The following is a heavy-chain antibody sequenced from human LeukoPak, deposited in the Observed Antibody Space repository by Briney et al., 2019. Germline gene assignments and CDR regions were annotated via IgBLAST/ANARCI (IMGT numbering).Heavy chain of an antibody. Sequence: SETLSLTCAVYGGSFSVYYWSWIRQPPGKGLEWIGEINHSGSTNYNPSLKSRVTISVDTSKNQFSLKLSSVTAADTAVYYCARGVPRYFDLWGRGTLVTVSS. J-gene: IGHJ2*01. CDR1: GGSFSVYY. CDR2: INHSGST. D-gene: IGHD3-10*02. CDR3: ARGVPRYFDL. V-gene: IGHV4-34*01.